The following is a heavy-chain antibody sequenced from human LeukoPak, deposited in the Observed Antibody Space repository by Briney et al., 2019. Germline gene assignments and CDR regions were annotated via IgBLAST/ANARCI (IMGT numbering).Heavy chain of an antibody. CDR3: ARMAMDTAMVTNFFDL. CDR1: GYTFTSYY. V-gene: IGHV1-46*01. D-gene: IGHD5-18*01. J-gene: IGHJ4*02. Sequence: ASVKVSCKASGYTFTSYYLHWVRQPPGQGLEWMGVIHPSGGSTTYAQKFQGRVTLTKDTSTSTVYIELSSLRSDDTAIFYCARMAMDTAMVTNFFDLWGQGTLITVSA. CDR2: IHPSGGST.